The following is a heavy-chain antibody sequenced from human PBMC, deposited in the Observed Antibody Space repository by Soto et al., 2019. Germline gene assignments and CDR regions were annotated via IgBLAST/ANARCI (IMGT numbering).Heavy chain of an antibody. Sequence: QITLKESGPTLVKPTQTLTLTCTFSGFSLSTSGVGVGWIRQPPGKALEWLALIYWDDGKRYSPSLKSRLTITKDTSKSQVVLTMTNMDPVDTATYYCAHVYGGYDNFDYWGQGTLVTVSS. D-gene: IGHD5-12*01. CDR1: GFSLSTSGVG. J-gene: IGHJ4*02. CDR3: AHVYGGYDNFDY. V-gene: IGHV2-5*02. CDR2: IYWDDGK.